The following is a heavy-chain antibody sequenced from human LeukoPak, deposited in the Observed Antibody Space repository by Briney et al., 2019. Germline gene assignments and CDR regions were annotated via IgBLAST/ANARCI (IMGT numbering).Heavy chain of an antibody. V-gene: IGHV4-4*07. Sequence: SETLSLTCTVSGASLSRYYWSWIRQPAGKGLEWIGRIHSSGSTNYYPSLKSRVTMSVDTSNNQFSLRLSSVTAADTAVYFCARGRVSSSTWYSTYYYYFYMDVWGKGTTVTVSS. J-gene: IGHJ6*03. CDR1: GASLSRYY. CDR2: IHSSGST. D-gene: IGHD1-1*01. CDR3: ARGRVSSSTWYSTYYYYFYMDV.